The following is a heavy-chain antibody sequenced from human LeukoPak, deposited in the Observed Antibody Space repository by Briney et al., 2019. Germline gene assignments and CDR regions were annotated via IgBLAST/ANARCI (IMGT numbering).Heavy chain of an antibody. V-gene: IGHV3-7*01. CDR1: GFTFSSYW. CDR2: IKQDGSEK. J-gene: IGHJ4*02. D-gene: IGHD4-11*01. CDR3: AREDYSNYDYFDY. Sequence: GGSLRLSCAASGFTFSSYWMSWVRQAPGKGLEWVANIKQDGSEKYYVDSVKGRFTISRDNAKNSLYLQMNSLRAEDTAVYYCAREDYSNYDYFDYWGQGTLVTVSS.